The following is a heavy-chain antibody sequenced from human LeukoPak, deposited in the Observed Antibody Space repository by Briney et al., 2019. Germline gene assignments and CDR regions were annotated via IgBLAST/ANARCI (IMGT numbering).Heavy chain of an antibody. Sequence: ASVKVSCKASGYTFTGYYIHWVRQAPGQGLEWMGWINPNSGGTNYAQKFQGRVTMSRDMSISTAYMEVSRLRSDDTAVYYCARVLSGSYYDDAFNIWGQGTMVTVSS. D-gene: IGHD1-26*01. CDR3: ARVLSGSYYDDAFNI. CDR1: GYTFTGYY. J-gene: IGHJ3*02. CDR2: INPNSGGT. V-gene: IGHV1-2*02.